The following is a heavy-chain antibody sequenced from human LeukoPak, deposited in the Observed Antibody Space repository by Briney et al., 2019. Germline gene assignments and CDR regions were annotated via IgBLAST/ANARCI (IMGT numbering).Heavy chain of an antibody. CDR2: IWHDGSNK. Sequence: GGSLRLSCAASGCTFRSYAMHWVRQAPGKGLEWVAVIWHDGSNKYYADSVKGRFTISRDNSKNTLYLQMNSLRAEDTAVYYCANNFDYWGQGTLVTVSS. CDR3: ANNFDY. CDR1: GCTFRSYA. J-gene: IGHJ4*02. V-gene: IGHV3-33*08.